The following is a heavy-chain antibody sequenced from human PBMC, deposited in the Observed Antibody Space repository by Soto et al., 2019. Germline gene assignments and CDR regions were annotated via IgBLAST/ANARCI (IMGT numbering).Heavy chain of an antibody. CDR3: ARAVTVSHWFDP. Sequence: EVLLVESGGGLVQPGGSLRLSCAASGFTFSRYWMHWVRQAPGKGLVWVSRINSDGRSTNYADSVKGRFTISRDNAKNTLYLQMNSLRAEDTAVYYCARAVTVSHWFDPWGQGTLVTVSS. CDR2: INSDGRST. J-gene: IGHJ5*02. CDR1: GFTFSRYW. V-gene: IGHV3-74*01. D-gene: IGHD4-17*01.